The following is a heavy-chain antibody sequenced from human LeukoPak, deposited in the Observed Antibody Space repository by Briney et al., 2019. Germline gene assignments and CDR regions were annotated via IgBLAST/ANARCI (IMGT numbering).Heavy chain of an antibody. V-gene: IGHV6-1*01. Sequence: PXQTLSLTCAISGDSFSSNSAAWTWLRQSPSRGLEWLGRTYYRSKWYNDYAVCVKSLITINPDTSKNQFSLQLNSVTPEDTAVYYCAKEGTYYYDSSGYFAQYYFDYWGQGTLVTVSS. CDR1: GDSFSSNSAA. D-gene: IGHD3-22*01. J-gene: IGHJ4*02. CDR3: AKEGTYYYDSSGYFAQYYFDY. CDR2: TYYRSKWYN.